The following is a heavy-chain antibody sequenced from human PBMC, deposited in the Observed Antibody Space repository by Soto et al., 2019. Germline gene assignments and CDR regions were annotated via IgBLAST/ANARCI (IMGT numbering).Heavy chain of an antibody. D-gene: IGHD2-2*01. CDR2: IRSNSGNT. CDR3: ARDGESSTSSELDK. V-gene: IGHV3-48*02. CDR1: GFTSSYYN. Sequence: PGGSLRLSCAASGFTSSYYNLHWVRQSPGKGLEWISFIRSNSGNTYYADAVQGRFTISRDNAKNSLYLQMNSLRDEDTSVYYCARDGESSTSSELDKRGQGSEVTVSA. J-gene: IGHJ1*01.